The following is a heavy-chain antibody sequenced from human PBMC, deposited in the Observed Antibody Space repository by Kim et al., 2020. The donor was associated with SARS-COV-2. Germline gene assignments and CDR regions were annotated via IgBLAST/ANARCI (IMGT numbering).Heavy chain of an antibody. CDR3: ARRGIGWYSHIDY. D-gene: IGHD2-15*01. Sequence: NYAANVKGRFTVSRDNAENSVSLQMSSLRAEDTAIYYCARRGIGWYSHIDYWGQGTLVTVSS. J-gene: IGHJ4*02. V-gene: IGHV3-11*03.